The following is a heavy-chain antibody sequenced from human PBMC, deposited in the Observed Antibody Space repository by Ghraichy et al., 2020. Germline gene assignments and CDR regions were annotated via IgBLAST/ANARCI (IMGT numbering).Heavy chain of an antibody. D-gene: IGHD4-17*01. Sequence: SETLSLTCTVSGGSISSSSYYWGWIRQPPGKGLEWIGSIYYSGSTYYNPSLKSRVTISVDTSKNQFSLKLSSVTAADTAVYYCARVQYDYGDYHRYYYYYGMDVWGQGTTVTVSS. CDR3: ARVQYDYGDYHRYYYYYGMDV. CDR1: GGSISSSSYY. J-gene: IGHJ6*02. V-gene: IGHV4-39*01. CDR2: IYYSGST.